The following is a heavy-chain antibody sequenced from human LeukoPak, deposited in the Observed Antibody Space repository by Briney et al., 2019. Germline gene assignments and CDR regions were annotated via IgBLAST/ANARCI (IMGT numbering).Heavy chain of an antibody. CDR2: VYYSGST. J-gene: IGHJ4*02. D-gene: IGHD4-17*01. V-gene: IGHV4-59*08. CDR1: GVSISSYY. CDR3: TRSRSINYGDYGWFFY. Sequence: DPSETLSLTCTVSGVSISSYYWSWIRQPAGKGLEWIGYVYYSGSTIYNPSLKSRVAISVDTSKNQFSLNLTSVTAADTAVYFCTRSRSINYGDYGWFFYWGQGTLVTVS.